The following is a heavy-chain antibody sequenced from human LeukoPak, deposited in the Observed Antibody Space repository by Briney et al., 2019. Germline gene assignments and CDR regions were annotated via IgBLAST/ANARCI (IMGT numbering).Heavy chain of an antibody. J-gene: IGHJ4*02. CDR3: ARDRYGDGFAHLDY. CDR2: ISTYNGNT. D-gene: IGHD5-24*01. CDR1: GYTFTTYG. V-gene: IGHV1-18*01. Sequence: ASVKVSCKSSGYTFTTYGITWVRQAPGQGLEWMGWISTYNGNTNYPQKFQGRVAITWDTSITTAYMDLSRLTSDDTAVYYCARDRYGDGFAHLDYWGQGALVTVSS.